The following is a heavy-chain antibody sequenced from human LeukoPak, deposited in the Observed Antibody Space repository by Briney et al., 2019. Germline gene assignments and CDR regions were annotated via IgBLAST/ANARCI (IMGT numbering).Heavy chain of an antibody. CDR1: GFTFSSYA. Sequence: GGSLRLSCAASGFTFSSYALSWVRQAPGKGLEWVPAISGSGGSTYYADSVKGRFTISRDNSKNTLYLQMNSLRAEDTAVYYCAKSTRLATIMVQFDYWGQGTLVTVSS. CDR2: ISGSGGST. D-gene: IGHD5-24*01. CDR3: AKSTRLATIMVQFDY. V-gene: IGHV3-23*01. J-gene: IGHJ4*02.